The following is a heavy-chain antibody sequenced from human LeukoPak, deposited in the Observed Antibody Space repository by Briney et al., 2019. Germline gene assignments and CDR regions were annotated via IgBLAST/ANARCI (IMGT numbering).Heavy chain of an antibody. CDR3: ARSRTAAGSFVY. D-gene: IGHD6-13*01. V-gene: IGHV1-18*01. Sequence: GASVKVSCKASGYTFTSYGISWVRQAPGHGFEWMGWISAYNGNTNYAQKLQGRVTMTTDTSTSTAYMELRSLRSDDTAVYYCARSRTAAGSFVYWGQGTLVTVSS. CDR1: GYTFTSYG. CDR2: ISAYNGNT. J-gene: IGHJ4*02.